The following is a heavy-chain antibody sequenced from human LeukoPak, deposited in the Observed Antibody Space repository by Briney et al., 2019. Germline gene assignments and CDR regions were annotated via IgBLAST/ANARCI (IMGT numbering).Heavy chain of an antibody. CDR1: GGSISSSNW. V-gene: IGHV4-4*02. CDR3: ARGGGSYHPGIAFDI. Sequence: SETLSLTCAVSGGSISSSNWWSWVRQPPGRGLEWIGEIYHSGSTNYNPSLKSRVTISVDKSKNQFSLKLSSVTAADTAVYYCARGGGSYHPGIAFDIWGQGTMVTVSS. J-gene: IGHJ3*02. CDR2: IYHSGST. D-gene: IGHD1-26*01.